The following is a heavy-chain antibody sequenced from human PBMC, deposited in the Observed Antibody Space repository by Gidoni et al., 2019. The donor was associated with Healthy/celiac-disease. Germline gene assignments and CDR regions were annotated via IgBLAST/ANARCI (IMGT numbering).Heavy chain of an antibody. CDR3: ARNGLYSSSFNYYYYYMDV. CDR1: GFTFSSYG. D-gene: IGHD6-13*01. Sequence: QVQLLESGGGVVQPGRSLRLSCAASGFTFSSYGMHWVRQAPGKGLEWVAVIWYDGSNKYYADSVKGRFTISRDNSKNTLYLQMNSLRAEDTAVYYCARNGLYSSSFNYYYYYMDVWGKGTTVTVSS. V-gene: IGHV3-33*01. J-gene: IGHJ6*03. CDR2: IWYDGSNK.